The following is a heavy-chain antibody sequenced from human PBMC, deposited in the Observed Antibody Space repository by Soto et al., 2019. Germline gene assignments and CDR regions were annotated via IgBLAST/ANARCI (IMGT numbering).Heavy chain of an antibody. Sequence: ASETLSLTCAVSGGSISGYFWSWIRQSPGKGLEWFGYIYDSGSTNYNPSLKGRVIISVDTSKNQFSLKLSSVTAADTAVYYCARHRGFYGDFYFDFWGQGTLVTVSS. J-gene: IGHJ4*02. CDR2: IYDSGST. CDR1: GGSISGYF. D-gene: IGHD4-17*01. V-gene: IGHV4-59*08. CDR3: ARHRGFYGDFYFDF.